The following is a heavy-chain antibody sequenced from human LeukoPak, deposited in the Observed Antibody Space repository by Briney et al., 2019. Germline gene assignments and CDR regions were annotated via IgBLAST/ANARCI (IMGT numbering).Heavy chain of an antibody. CDR2: INHSGST. Sequence: PSETLSLTCAVYGGSFSGYYWSWIRQPPGKGLEWIGEINHSGSTNYNPSLKSRVTISVDTSKNQFSLKLSFVTAADTAVYYCARGVLQPYDYWGQGTLVTVSS. CDR1: GGSFSGYY. J-gene: IGHJ4*02. D-gene: IGHD2/OR15-2a*01. CDR3: ARGVLQPYDY. V-gene: IGHV4-34*01.